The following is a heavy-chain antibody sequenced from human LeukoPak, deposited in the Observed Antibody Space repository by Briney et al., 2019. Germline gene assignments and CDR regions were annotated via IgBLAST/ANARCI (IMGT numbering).Heavy chain of an antibody. CDR2: IIPILGLA. CDR1: GGTFSSYA. CDR3: ASYCSSTSCYRSYYYYYGMDV. D-gene: IGHD2-2*01. J-gene: IGHJ6*02. Sequence: ASVKVSRKASGGTFSSYAISWVRQAPGQGLEWMGRIIPILGLANYAQKFQGRVTITADKSTSTAYMELSSLRSEDTAVYYCASYCSSTSCYRSYYYYYGMDVWGQGTTVTVSS. V-gene: IGHV1-69*04.